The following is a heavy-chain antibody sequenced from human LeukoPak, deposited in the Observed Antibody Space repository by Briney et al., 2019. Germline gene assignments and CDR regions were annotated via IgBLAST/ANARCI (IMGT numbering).Heavy chain of an antibody. V-gene: IGHV3-74*01. Sequence: PGGSLRLSSAASGFTFCGYWMHWARQSPGKGLVWVSCINGDGSDTRYADSVKGRFTISRDNAKNTLYLQMNSLRVEDTAVYYCARDPRNKGFDPWGQGTLVTVSS. CDR3: ARDPRNKGFDP. CDR2: INGDGSDT. D-gene: IGHD1/OR15-1a*01. J-gene: IGHJ5*02. CDR1: GFTFCGYW.